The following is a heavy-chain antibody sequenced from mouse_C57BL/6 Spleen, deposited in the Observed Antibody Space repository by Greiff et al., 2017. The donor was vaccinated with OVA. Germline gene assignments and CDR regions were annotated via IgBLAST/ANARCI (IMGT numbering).Heavy chain of an antibody. CDR2: INPNNGGT. Sequence: VQLQQSGPELVKPGASVKISCKASGYTFTDYYMNWVKQSHGKSLEWIGDINPNNGGTSYNQKFKGKATLTVDKSSSTVYMELRSLTSEDSAVYYCAREGYGYFDYWGQGTTLTVSS. V-gene: IGHV1-26*01. J-gene: IGHJ2*01. D-gene: IGHD1-1*02. CDR1: GYTFTDYY. CDR3: AREGYGYFDY.